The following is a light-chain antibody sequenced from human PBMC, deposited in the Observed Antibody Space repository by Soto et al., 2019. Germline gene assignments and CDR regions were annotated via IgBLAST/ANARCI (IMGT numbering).Light chain of an antibody. J-gene: IGKJ2*01. CDR3: QQYNNWPIYT. CDR2: ATS. V-gene: IGKV1-27*01. CDR1: QGINHY. Sequence: DIQMTQSPSSLSASVGDRVTITCRASQGINHYLAWFQQKPGKVPKLLIYATSTLQSGVPSRFSGSGFGTDFTLTISSLQPEDVATYYCQQYNNWPIYTFGQGTQLEI.